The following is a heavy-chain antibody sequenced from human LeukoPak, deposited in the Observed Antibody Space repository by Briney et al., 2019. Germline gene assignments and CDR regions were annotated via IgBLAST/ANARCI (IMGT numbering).Heavy chain of an antibody. CDR2: ISGDGGST. Sequence: PGGSLRLSCAASGFTFDVYAMHWVRQAPGKGLEWVSLISGDGGSTSYADSLKGRFTLSRDNSKNSLYLQMNSLRTEDTALYYCAKAPSGSYCDYWGQGTLVTVSS. CDR3: AKAPSGSYCDY. D-gene: IGHD1-26*01. J-gene: IGHJ4*02. CDR1: GFTFDVYA. V-gene: IGHV3-43*02.